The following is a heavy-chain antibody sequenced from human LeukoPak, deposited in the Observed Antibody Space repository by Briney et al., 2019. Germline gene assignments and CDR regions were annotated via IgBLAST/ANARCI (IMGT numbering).Heavy chain of an antibody. V-gene: IGHV3-48*03. CDR3: ASLLYGYSYGPFHH. CDR2: ICSSTRTM. D-gene: IGHD5-18*01. CDR1: GLSFSTYD. Sequence: GGSLRLSCAASGLSFSTYDMTWVRQAPGKGMEGVSYICSSTRTMYYAESLKGRFIISRDNDKNSLYLQMASLRAEDTAIYYCASLLYGYSYGPFHHWGQGTLVTVSS. J-gene: IGHJ4*02.